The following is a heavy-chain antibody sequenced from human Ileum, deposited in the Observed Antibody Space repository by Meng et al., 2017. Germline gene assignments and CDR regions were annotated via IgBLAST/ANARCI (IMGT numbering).Heavy chain of an antibody. D-gene: IGHD2-15*01. Sequence: QLQLQESGPGLGKPSETLSLTCTVSGDANRTYTYYWGGIRQPPGKGLEWIGSIYYSGSTYYNPSLQSRAIMSVDTSKNHFSLKLSSVTAADTAVYYCARDRGGSYYFDYWGQGTLVTVSS. CDR2: IYYSGST. CDR1: GDANRTYTYY. V-gene: IGHV4-39*02. CDR3: ARDRGGSYYFDY. J-gene: IGHJ4*02.